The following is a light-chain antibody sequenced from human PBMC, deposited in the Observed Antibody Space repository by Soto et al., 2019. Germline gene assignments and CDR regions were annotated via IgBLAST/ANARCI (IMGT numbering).Light chain of an antibody. CDR3: NSYGGTNNYVV. V-gene: IGLV2-8*01. CDR1: TSDIGFYDY. CDR2: DVN. Sequence: QSALTQPASVSGSPGQSLTISCTGTTSDIGFYDYVSWYQQYPGKAPQLIIYDVNKRPSGVPDRFSGSKSGNTASLTVSGLQAEDEADYFCNSYGGTNNYVVFGGGTKLTVL. J-gene: IGLJ2*01.